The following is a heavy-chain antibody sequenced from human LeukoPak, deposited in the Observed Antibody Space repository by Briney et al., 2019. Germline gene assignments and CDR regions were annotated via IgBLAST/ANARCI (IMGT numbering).Heavy chain of an antibody. D-gene: IGHD3-3*01. CDR2: MNPNSGNT. Sequence: ASVKVSCKASGYTFTSYDINWVRQATGQGLEWMGWMNPNSGNTGYAQKFQGRVTMTRNTSISTAYMELGSLRSEDTAVYYCARGTVGAIFGVVTYYYGMDVWGQGTTVTVSS. V-gene: IGHV1-8*01. CDR3: ARGTVGAIFGVVTYYYGMDV. CDR1: GYTFTSYD. J-gene: IGHJ6*02.